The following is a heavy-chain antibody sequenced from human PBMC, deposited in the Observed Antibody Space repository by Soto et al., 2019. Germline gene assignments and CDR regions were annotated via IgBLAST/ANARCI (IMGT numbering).Heavy chain of an antibody. CDR3: ANSGYDYWFDP. CDR1: GFTFSSYG. D-gene: IGHD5-12*01. Sequence: PGGSLRLSCAASGFTFSSYGMHWVRQAPGKGLEWVAVISYDGSNKYYADSVKGRFTISRDNSKNTLYLQMNSLRAEDTAVYYCANSGYDYWFDPWGQGTLVTVSS. J-gene: IGHJ5*02. V-gene: IGHV3-30*18. CDR2: ISYDGSNK.